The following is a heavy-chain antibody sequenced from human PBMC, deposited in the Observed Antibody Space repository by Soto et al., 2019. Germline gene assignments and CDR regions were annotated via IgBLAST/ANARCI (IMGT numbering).Heavy chain of an antibody. CDR1: GFSFSTYT. D-gene: IGHD6-13*01. CDR2: ISYDGSNK. J-gene: IGHJ4*02. CDR3: ARDKSPNRSSWYVFDY. Sequence: VQLVESGGGVVQPGRSLRLSCAASGFSFSTYTMHWVRQAPGKGLEWVAVISYDGSNKYYTDSVKGRFVISRDNSKNTLYLEMNSLRAEDTAVYYCARDKSPNRSSWYVFDYWGQGNLVTVSS. V-gene: IGHV3-30*09.